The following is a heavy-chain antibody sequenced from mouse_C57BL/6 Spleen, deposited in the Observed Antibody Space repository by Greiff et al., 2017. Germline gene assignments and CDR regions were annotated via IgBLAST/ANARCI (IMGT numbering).Heavy chain of an antibody. CDR1: GYTFTSCW. V-gene: IGHV1-55*01. D-gene: IGHD1-1*01. CDR2: IYPGSGST. J-gene: IGHJ2*01. Sequence: VQLQQPGAELVKPGASVKMSCKASGYTFTSCWITWVKQRPGQGLEWIGDIYPGSGSTNYNEKFKSKATLTVDTSSSTAHMQLSSLTSEDSAVYYCARTTTVGPYFDYWGQGTTLTVSS. CDR3: ARTTTVGPYFDY.